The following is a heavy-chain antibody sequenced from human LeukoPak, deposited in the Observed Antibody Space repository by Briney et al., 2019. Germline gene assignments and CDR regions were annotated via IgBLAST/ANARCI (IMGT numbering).Heavy chain of an antibody. D-gene: IGHD1-26*01. CDR1: GGTFSSYA. CDR3: ARGAIVGATHFDY. V-gene: IGHV1-69*05. Sequence: SVKVSCKASGGTFSSYAISWVRQAPGQGLEWMGRIIPSFGTANYAQKFQGRVTITTDESTSTAYMELSSLRSEDTAVYYCARGAIVGATHFDYWGQGTLVTVSS. J-gene: IGHJ4*02. CDR2: IIPSFGTA.